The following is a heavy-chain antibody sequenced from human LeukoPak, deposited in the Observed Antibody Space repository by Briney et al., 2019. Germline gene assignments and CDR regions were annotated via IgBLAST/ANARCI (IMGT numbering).Heavy chain of an antibody. CDR3: ATQTGSGLFILP. CDR1: GVSISSSNSY. CDR2: IYYSGNT. D-gene: IGHD3/OR15-3a*01. V-gene: IGHV4-39*01. Sequence: RTSETLSLTCTVSGVSISSSNSYWGWIRQPPGKGLEWIGSIYYSGNTYYNASLKSQVSISIDTSKNQFSLRLTSVTAADTAVYYCATQTGSGLFILPGGQGTLVTVSS. J-gene: IGHJ4*02.